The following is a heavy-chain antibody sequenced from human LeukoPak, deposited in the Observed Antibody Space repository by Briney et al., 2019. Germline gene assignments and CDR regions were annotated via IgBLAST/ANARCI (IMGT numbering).Heavy chain of an antibody. D-gene: IGHD6-13*01. V-gene: IGHV3-15*01. CDR3: TTDSPYSSSWYSRY. CDR2: IKSKTDGGTT. CDR1: GFTFSNAW. Sequence: PGGSLRLSCAASGFTFSNAWMSWVRQAPGKGLEWVGRIKSKTDGGTTDYAAPVKGRFTISRDDSKNTLYLQMNSLKTEDTAVYYCTTDSPYSSSWYSRYWGQGTLVTVSS. J-gene: IGHJ4*02.